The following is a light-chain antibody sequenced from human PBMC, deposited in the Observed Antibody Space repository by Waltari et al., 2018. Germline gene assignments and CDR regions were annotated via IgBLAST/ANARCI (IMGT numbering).Light chain of an antibody. V-gene: IGKV3-20*01. CDR2: GAS. CDR3: QQYDSSPLT. Sequence: EIVLTQSPGTLSLSPGERATLSCRASQSVSKNLAWYQQRPGRAPGLLIYGASNRATGFPDRFSGSGSGTDFTLTISRLEPEDFVVYYCQQYDSSPLTFGGGTKVEIK. J-gene: IGKJ4*01. CDR1: QSVSKN.